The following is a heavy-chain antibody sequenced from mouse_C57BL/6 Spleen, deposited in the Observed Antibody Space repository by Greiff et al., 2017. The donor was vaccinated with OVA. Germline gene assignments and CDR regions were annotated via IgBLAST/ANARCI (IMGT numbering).Heavy chain of an antibody. Sequence: QVQLQQPGAELVRPGSSVKLSCKASGYTFTSYWMHWVKQRPIQGLEWIGNIDPSDSETHYNQKFKDKATLTVDKSSSTAYMQLSSLTSEDSAVYYCARLWESPYFDYWGQGTTLTVSS. CDR2: IDPSDSET. D-gene: IGHD1-1*02. V-gene: IGHV1-52*01. CDR3: ARLWESPYFDY. CDR1: GYTFTSYW. J-gene: IGHJ2*01.